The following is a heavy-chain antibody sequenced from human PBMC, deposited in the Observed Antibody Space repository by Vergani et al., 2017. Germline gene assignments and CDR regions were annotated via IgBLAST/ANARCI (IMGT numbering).Heavy chain of an antibody. Sequence: QVQLVQSGAEVKKPGASVKVSCKASGYTFTSYGISWVRQAPGQGLEWMGRIIPILGIANYAQKFQGRVTITADKSTSTAYMELSSLRSEDTAVYYCARAVPAAMIPRSYYYYYYMDVWGKGTTVTVSS. D-gene: IGHD2-2*01. J-gene: IGHJ6*03. V-gene: IGHV1-69*04. CDR1: GYTFTSYG. CDR3: ARAVPAAMIPRSYYYYYYMDV. CDR2: IIPILGIA.